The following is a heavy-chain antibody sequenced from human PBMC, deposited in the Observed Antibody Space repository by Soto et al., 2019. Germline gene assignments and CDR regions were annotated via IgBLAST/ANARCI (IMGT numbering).Heavy chain of an antibody. V-gene: IGHV3-66*01. CDR2: IYSGGST. CDR1: GFTVSSNY. J-gene: IGHJ5*02. CDR3: ARDEYRITGTKYRFDP. D-gene: IGHD1-20*01. Sequence: PGGSLRLSCAASGFTVSSNYMSWVRQAPGKGLEWVSVIYSGGSTYYADSVKGRFTISRDNSKNTLYLQMNSLRAEDTAVYYCARDEYRITGTKYRFDPWGQGTLVTVSS.